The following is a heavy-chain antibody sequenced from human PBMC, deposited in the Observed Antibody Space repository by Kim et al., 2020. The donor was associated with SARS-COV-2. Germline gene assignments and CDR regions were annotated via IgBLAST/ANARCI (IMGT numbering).Heavy chain of an antibody. J-gene: IGHJ4*02. CDR2: ITGDGDDT. V-gene: IGHV3-43*02. D-gene: IGHD2-2*01. Sequence: GGSLRLSCTASGFTFDDFAMHWVRQVPGKALEWVSLITGDGDDTYYADFVKGRFTISRDNSEKSLYLQMNSLSTDDTALYFCAKDRFCNNNNCYAPLDYWGGGAKVTVCS. CDR3: AKDRFCNNNNCYAPLDY. CDR1: GFTFDDFA.